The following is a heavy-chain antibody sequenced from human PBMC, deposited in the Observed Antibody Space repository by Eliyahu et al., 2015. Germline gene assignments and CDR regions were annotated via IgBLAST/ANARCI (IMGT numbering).Heavy chain of an antibody. V-gene: IGHV1-2*06. Sequence: QVQLVQSGAEXKKPGASVKVSYKASGYTFTGYYMHWVRQAPGQGLEWMGRINPNSGGTNYAQKFQGRVTMTRDTSISTAYMELSRLRSDDTAVYYCARGRTTVVTQHFQHWGQGTLVTVSS. CDR1: GYTFTGYY. D-gene: IGHD4-23*01. CDR2: INPNSGGT. J-gene: IGHJ1*01. CDR3: ARGRTTVVTQHFQH.